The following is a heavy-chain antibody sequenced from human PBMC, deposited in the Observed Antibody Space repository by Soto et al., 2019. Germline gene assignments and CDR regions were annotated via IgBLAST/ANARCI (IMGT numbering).Heavy chain of an antibody. J-gene: IGHJ4*02. CDR2: ISSSSSTI. CDR1: GFTFSSYS. V-gene: IGHV3-48*01. CDR3: ARDITMVRGVIEN. Sequence: PGGSLRLSCAASGFTFSSYSMNWVRQAPGKGLEWVSYISSSSSTIYYADSVKGRFTISRDNAKNSLYLQMNSLRAEDTAVYYCARDITMVRGVIENRGQGTLVTVSS. D-gene: IGHD3-10*01.